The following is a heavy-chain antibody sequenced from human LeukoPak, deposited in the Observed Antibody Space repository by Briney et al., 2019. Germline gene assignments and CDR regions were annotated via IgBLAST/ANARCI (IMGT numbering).Heavy chain of an antibody. Sequence: SETLSLTCTVSGVSISSYHWSWMRQSPGKGLEWFGYIYYSGSTNYNPSLKSRVTISVDTSKNQFSLKLSSVTAADTAVYYCARGGDCYDYWGQGTLVTVSS. CDR1: GVSISSYH. J-gene: IGHJ4*02. D-gene: IGHD2-21*02. CDR3: ARGGDCYDY. CDR2: IYYSGST. V-gene: IGHV4-59*01.